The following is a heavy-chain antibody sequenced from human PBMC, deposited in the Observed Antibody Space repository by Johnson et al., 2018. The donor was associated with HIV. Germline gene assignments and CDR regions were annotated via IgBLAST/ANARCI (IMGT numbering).Heavy chain of an antibody. V-gene: IGHV3-20*04. CDR3: AGLTVRGSAGAFDI. CDR1: GFTFDDYG. J-gene: IGHJ3*02. D-gene: IGHD3-10*01. Sequence: VQLVESGGGLVQPGRSLRLSCAASGFTFDDYGMSWVRQAPGKGLEWVSGINWTGDNTGYAHSVKGRFTISRDNSKNTLYLQLNSLRAEDTALYYCAGLTVRGSAGAFDIWGQGTLVTVSS. CDR2: INWTGDNT.